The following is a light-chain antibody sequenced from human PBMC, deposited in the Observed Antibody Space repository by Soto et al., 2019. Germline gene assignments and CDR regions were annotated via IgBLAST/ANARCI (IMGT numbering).Light chain of an antibody. V-gene: IGKV1-27*01. CDR2: AAS. Sequence: DIQMTQSPSSLSASVGDAVTITCRASQGIRNFLAWYQQKPGEVPKLLIYAASTLQSGVPSRFSGSVFGTDFTLTISSLQPEDVATYYCQEYRSAPRMYTFGQGTKVDIK. CDR1: QGIRNF. J-gene: IGKJ2*01. CDR3: QEYRSAPRMYT.